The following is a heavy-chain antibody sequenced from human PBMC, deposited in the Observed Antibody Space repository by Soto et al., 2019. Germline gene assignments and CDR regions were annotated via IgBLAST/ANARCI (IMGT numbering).Heavy chain of an antibody. Sequence: QVQLVQSGDEVKKPGAEVKVSCSASGYTFTSYGVSWVRQAPGQGLEWMGGISAVNGQTNYIQKVQGRVTLNTEASTSSAYMERRRLRCDDTAVYYCARGGAYFYGLDVWGQGTTVTVSS. CDR3: ARGGAYFYGLDV. CDR2: ISAVNGQT. J-gene: IGHJ6*02. CDR1: GYTFTSYG. D-gene: IGHD3-16*01. V-gene: IGHV1-18*01.